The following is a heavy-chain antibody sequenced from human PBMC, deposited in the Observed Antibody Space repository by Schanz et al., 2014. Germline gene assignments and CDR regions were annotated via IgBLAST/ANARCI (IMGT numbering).Heavy chain of an antibody. Sequence: QVQLQESGPRLVKPSETLSLICTVSGGSITSSGFYWAWIRQPPGKGLEWIGSIYYNGGTPLYTPSRKSRATISADTSKNHFSLKLTSVAAADTAVYYCARQGTTRFQYYMDVWATGITVIVSS. J-gene: IGHJ6*03. V-gene: IGHV4-39*01. CDR1: GGSITSSGFY. CDR3: ARQGTTRFQYYMDV. CDR2: IYYNGGTP. D-gene: IGHD1-1*01.